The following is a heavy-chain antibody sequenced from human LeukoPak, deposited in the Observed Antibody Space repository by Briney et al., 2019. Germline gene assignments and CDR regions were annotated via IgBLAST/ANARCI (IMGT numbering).Heavy chain of an antibody. CDR2: IRGSSTNT. V-gene: IGHV3-23*01. Sequence: GGSLRLSCAASGFTFSSYSMNWVRQAPGKGLEWVSVIRGSSTNTYYADSVKGRFTISRDNSKNTLYLQMNSLRAEDTAIYYCAKDLYGDYGGIDYWGQGTLVTVSS. CDR3: AKDLYGDYGGIDY. D-gene: IGHD4-17*01. J-gene: IGHJ4*02. CDR1: GFTFSSYS.